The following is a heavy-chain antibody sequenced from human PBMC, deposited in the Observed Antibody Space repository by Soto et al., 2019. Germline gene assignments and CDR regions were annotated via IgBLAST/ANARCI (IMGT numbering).Heavy chain of an antibody. D-gene: IGHD5-18*01. V-gene: IGHV1-18*01. CDR1: GYTFTSYG. CDR3: ARDQFDSYGPKGGLDY. Sequence: QVQLVQSGAEVKKPGASVKVSCKASGYTFTSYGISWVRQAPGQGLEWMGWISAYNGNTNYAQKLQGRVTMTTDTSTSTANMELRSLRSDDTAVYYCARDQFDSYGPKGGLDYWGQGPLVTVSS. J-gene: IGHJ4*02. CDR2: ISAYNGNT.